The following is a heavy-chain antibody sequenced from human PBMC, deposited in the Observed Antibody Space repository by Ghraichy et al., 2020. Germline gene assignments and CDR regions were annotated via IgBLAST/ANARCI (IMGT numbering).Heavy chain of an antibody. CDR1: GFTFSSYA. CDR3: ATDIVVVPAAN. CDR2: ISGSGGST. J-gene: IGHJ4*02. D-gene: IGHD2-2*01. Sequence: GSLRLSCAASGFTFSSYAMSWVRQAPGKGLEWVSAISGSGGSTYYADSVKGRFTISRDNSKNTLYLQMNSLRAEDTAVYYCATDIVVVPAANWGQGTLVTVSS. V-gene: IGHV3-23*01.